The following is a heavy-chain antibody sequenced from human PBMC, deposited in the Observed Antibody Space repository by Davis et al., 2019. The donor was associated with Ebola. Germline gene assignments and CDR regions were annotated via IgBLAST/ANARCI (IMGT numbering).Heavy chain of an antibody. V-gene: IGHV6-1*01. Sequence: HSQTLSLTCVISGNSVSSKGAAWNWIRQSPSRGLEWLGRTYYTSERYIDYAVSMKSRITINPDTSKNQFSLQLTSVTPDDTAVYYCVRGWGRTGLGVWGQGTTVTVSS. CDR3: VRGWGRTGLGV. CDR1: GNSVSSKGAA. J-gene: IGHJ6*02. D-gene: IGHD1-26*01. CDR2: TYYTSERYI.